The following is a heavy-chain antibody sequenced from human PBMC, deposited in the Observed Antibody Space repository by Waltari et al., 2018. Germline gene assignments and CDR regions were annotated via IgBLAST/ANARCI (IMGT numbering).Heavy chain of an antibody. Sequence: QVRLIESGGGAVQPGGSLRLSCFAFGFQLSPYGMHWVRQAPGKGLEWLTLISFDGKETYYGDSAEGRFTISRDNSRDTLYLQLDNLRVEDTAEYYCVKDNSHGGKFLDSWGPGAQVIVFS. CDR3: VKDNSHGGKFLDS. CDR2: ISFDGKET. CDR1: GFQLSPYG. V-gene: IGHV3-30*18. D-gene: IGHD2-15*01. J-gene: IGHJ4*02.